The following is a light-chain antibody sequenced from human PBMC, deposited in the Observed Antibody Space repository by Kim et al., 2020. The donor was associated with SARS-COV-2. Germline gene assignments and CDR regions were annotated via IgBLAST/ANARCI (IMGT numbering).Light chain of an antibody. CDR3: QQTFTTPLT. CDR2: RAS. V-gene: IGKV1-39*01. J-gene: IGKJ4*01. Sequence: ASVGDRVTITCRASQTISTYLNWYQQTPGQAPNLLIFRASTLQGGVPSRFSGSGSGTDFTLTISSLQPEDFAVYYCQQTFTTPLTFGGGTKVDIK. CDR1: QTISTY.